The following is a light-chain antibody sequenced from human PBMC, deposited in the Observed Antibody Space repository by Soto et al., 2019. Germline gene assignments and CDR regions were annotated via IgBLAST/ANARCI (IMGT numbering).Light chain of an antibody. Sequence: LTQPPSASGSPGQSFTISCTGTSSDVGGYNYVSWYQQHPGKAPKLMIYEVSKRPSGVPDRFPGSKSGNTASLTVSGLQAEDEADYYCSSYAGSNNPPYVFGTGTKVTV. J-gene: IGLJ1*01. CDR1: SSDVGGYNY. CDR2: EVS. V-gene: IGLV2-8*01. CDR3: SSYAGSNNPPYV.